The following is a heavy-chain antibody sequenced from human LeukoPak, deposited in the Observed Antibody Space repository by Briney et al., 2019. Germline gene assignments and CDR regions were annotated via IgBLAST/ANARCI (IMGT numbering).Heavy chain of an antibody. D-gene: IGHD1-1*01. CDR3: AKGVQLPNDGTDY. J-gene: IGHJ4*02. CDR1: GFTFSDYG. CDR2: ISGSGQSI. Sequence: GGSLRLSCAGSGFTFSDYGMNWVRQAPGKGLEWVSVISGSGQSIHYADSVKGRFTISRDNSKNTLYLQMNSLRAEDTAVYYCAKGVQLPNDGTDYWGQGTLVTVSS. V-gene: IGHV3-23*01.